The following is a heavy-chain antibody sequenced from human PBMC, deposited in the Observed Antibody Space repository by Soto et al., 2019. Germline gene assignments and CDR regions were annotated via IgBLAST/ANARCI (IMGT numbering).Heavy chain of an antibody. CDR2: ISGSGTGT. D-gene: IGHD3-22*01. Sequence: DVQLLESGGGLVQPGGSLRLSCAASGFTFSSYAMSWVRQAPGKGLEWLSTISGSGTGTYYADSVKGRFTISRDNSKNTVYLQMSSLRVEDTAIYYCANAPPESSSNAIWTAFFPAFDYWGQGTLVSVSS. CDR3: ANAPPESSSNAIWTAFFPAFDY. V-gene: IGHV3-23*01. J-gene: IGHJ4*02. CDR1: GFTFSSYA.